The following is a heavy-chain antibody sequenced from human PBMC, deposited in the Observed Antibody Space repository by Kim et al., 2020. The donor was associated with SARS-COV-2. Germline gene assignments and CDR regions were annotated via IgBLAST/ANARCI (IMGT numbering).Heavy chain of an antibody. CDR1: GFTFSSYA. D-gene: IGHD2-8*01. J-gene: IGHJ3*02. CDR3: ARQRVYDFDM. Sequence: GGSLRLSCAASGFTFSSYAMSWVRQAPGKGLEWVSSVTGTGSKTYYADSVRGRFTISKDNSKNALYVQMNSLRAEDTALYYCARQRVYDFDMWGQGTMVT. V-gene: IGHV3-23*01. CDR2: VTGTGSKT.